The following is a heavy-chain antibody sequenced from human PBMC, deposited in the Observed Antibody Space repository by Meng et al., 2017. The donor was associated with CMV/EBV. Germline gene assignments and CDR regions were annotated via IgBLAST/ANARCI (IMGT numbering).Heavy chain of an antibody. CDR2: IYTSGST. CDR3: ARDSSGWYPHFDY. D-gene: IGHD6-19*01. V-gene: IGHV4-4*07. J-gene: IGHJ4*02. Sequence: HGHMHGSGHGLVKPSQTLSLTCSVVGGSVGSFDWSWIRPPAGKGLEWIRRIYTSGSTNYNPSLKSRVTMSVDTSKNQFSLKLSSVTAADTAVYYCARDSSGWYPHFDYWGQGTLVTVSS. CDR1: GGSVGSFD.